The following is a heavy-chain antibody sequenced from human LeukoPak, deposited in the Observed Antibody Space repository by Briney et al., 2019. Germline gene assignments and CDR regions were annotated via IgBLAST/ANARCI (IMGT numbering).Heavy chain of an antibody. D-gene: IGHD3-22*01. CDR1: GGSISSGDYY. J-gene: IGHJ5*02. CDR3: ASRHYYDSSGYEVFDP. CDR2: IYYGGST. V-gene: IGHV4-30-4*01. Sequence: PSQTLSLTCTVSGGSISSGDYYWSWIRQPPGKGLEWIGYIYYGGSTYYNPSLKSRVTISVDTSKNQFSLKLSSVTAADTAVYYCASRHYYDSSGYEVFDPWGQGTLVTVSS.